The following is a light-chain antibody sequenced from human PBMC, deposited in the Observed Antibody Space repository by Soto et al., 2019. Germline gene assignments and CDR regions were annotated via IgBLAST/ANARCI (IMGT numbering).Light chain of an antibody. CDR1: QSISSW. V-gene: IGKV1-5*01. Sequence: DIQMTQSPPTLSASAGDRVTITCRASQSISSWLAWYQQKPGKAPKLLIYDASSLESGVPSRFSGSGSGTEFTLTVSSLQPDDFATYYCQQYNSYPRTFGQGTKVDIK. J-gene: IGKJ1*01. CDR3: QQYNSYPRT. CDR2: DAS.